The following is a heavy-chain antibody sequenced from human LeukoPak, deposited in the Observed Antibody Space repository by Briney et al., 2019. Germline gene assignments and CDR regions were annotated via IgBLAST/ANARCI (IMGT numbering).Heavy chain of an antibody. CDR2: ISGSGADT. CDR1: GLTFSSYA. V-gene: IGHV3-23*01. CDR3: AKDAFGAGGFDY. J-gene: IGHJ4*02. D-gene: IGHD3-16*01. Sequence: PGGSLRLSCAASGLTFSSYAMSWVRQAPGMGLEWVSTISGSGADTYHADSVKGRFIISRDSSKSTLYLQMNSLRAEDTAVYYCAKDAFGAGGFDYWGQGSLVTVSS.